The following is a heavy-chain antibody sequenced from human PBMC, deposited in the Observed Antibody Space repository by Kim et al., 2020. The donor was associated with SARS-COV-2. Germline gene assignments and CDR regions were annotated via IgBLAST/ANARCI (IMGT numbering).Heavy chain of an antibody. V-gene: IGHV1-69*13. Sequence: SVKVSCKASGGTFSSYAISWVRQAPGQGLEWMGGIIPIFGTANYAQKFQGRVTITADESTSTAYMELSSLRSEDTAVYYCARAGVRVITMVRGVGYYGMDVWGQGTTVTVSS. CDR1: GGTFSSYA. CDR2: IIPIFGTA. CDR3: ARAGVRVITMVRGVGYYGMDV. J-gene: IGHJ6*02. D-gene: IGHD3-10*01.